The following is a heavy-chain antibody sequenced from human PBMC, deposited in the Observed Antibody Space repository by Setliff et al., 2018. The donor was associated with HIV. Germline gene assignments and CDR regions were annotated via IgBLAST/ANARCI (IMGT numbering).Heavy chain of an antibody. V-gene: IGHV4-39*07. D-gene: IGHD1-7*01. CDR1: GGSASNSRYY. CDR2: IHYNEKT. Sequence: ASETLSLTCTVSGGSASNSRYYWAWIRQPPGKGLEYIGSIHYNEKTYYNPPLKSRVTISVDPSKNQFSLKLSSVTATDMAMYYCASANWNYLGYWFDPWGQGTLVTVSS. J-gene: IGHJ5*02. CDR3: ASANWNYLGYWFDP.